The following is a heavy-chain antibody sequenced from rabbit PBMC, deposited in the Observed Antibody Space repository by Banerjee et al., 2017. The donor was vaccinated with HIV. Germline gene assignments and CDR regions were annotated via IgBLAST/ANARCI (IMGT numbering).Heavy chain of an antibody. CDR2: IDTGSSGST. CDR1: GFSFSSGYW. Sequence: QEQLEESGGDLVKPEGSLTLTCTASGFSFSSGYWICWVRQAPGKGLELSACIDTGSSGSTYYASWAKGRFTISKASSTTVTLQMTSLTAADTATYFCARSPLGYGGYIYMTRLDLWGPGTLVTV. CDR3: ARSPLGYGGYIYMTRLDL. V-gene: IGHV1S45*01. D-gene: IGHD7-1*01. J-gene: IGHJ3*01.